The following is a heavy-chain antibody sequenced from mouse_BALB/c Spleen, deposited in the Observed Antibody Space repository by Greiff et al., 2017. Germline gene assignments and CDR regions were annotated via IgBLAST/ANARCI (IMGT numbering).Heavy chain of an antibody. V-gene: IGHV1-69*02. D-gene: IGHD1-2*01. CDR3: TRSFTTATALDY. CDR2: IYPSDSYT. CDR1: GYTFTSYW. Sequence: VQLQQPGAELVRPGASVKLSCKASGYTFTSYWINWVKQRPGQGLEWIGNIYPSDSYTNYNQKFKDKATLTVDKSSSTAYMQLSSPTSEDSAVYYCTRSFTTATALDYWGQGTTLTVSS. J-gene: IGHJ2*01.